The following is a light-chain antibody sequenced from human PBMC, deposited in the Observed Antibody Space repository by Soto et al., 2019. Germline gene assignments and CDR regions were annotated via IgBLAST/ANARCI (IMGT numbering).Light chain of an antibody. J-gene: IGLJ6*01. CDR1: SSDVGGYNH. CDR3: SSYAGSSNV. Sequence: QSALTQPRSVSGSPGQSVTLSCTGTSSDVGGYNHVSWYQQHPGKAPKYMIYDVSKRPSGVPDRFSGSKSGNTASLTISGLQAEDESDYYCSSYAGSSNVFGTGTKLTVL. CDR2: DVS. V-gene: IGLV2-11*01.